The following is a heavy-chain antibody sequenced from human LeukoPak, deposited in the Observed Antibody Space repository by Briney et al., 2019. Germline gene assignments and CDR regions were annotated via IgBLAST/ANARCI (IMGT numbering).Heavy chain of an antibody. Sequence: ASVKVSCKASGYTFTRYDINWVRQATGQGLEWMGWMNPNSGNTGYAQKFQGRVTMTRNTSISTAYMELSSLRSEDTAVYYCARGPGYYDSSGSDAFDIWGQGTMVTVSS. D-gene: IGHD3-22*01. J-gene: IGHJ3*02. CDR1: GYTFTRYD. V-gene: IGHV1-8*01. CDR2: MNPNSGNT. CDR3: ARGPGYYDSSGSDAFDI.